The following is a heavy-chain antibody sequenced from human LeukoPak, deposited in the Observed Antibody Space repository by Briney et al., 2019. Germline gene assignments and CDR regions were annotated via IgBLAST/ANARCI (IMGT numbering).Heavy chain of an antibody. CDR1: GYTFTSYG. J-gene: IGHJ4*02. CDR3: ARDDYYYGSGSYYNGATLGLDY. D-gene: IGHD3-10*01. V-gene: IGHV1-18*01. Sequence: ASVKVSCKASGYTFTSYGISWVRQAPGQGLEWMGWISAYNGNTNYAQKLQGRVTMTTDTSTSTAYMELRSLRSDDTAVYYCARDDYYYGSGSYYNGATLGLDYWGQGTLVTVSS. CDR2: ISAYNGNT.